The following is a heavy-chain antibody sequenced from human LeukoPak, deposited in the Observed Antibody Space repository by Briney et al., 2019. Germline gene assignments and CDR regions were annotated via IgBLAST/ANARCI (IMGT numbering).Heavy chain of an antibody. CDR1: GGTFSSYA. CDR2: IIPIFGTA. Sequence: ASVKVSRKASGGTFSSYAISWVRQAPGQGLEWMGGIIPIFGTANYAQKFQGRVTITADESTSTAYMELSSLRSEDTAVYYCARGEVVTYFDYWGQGTLVTVSS. D-gene: IGHD4-23*01. V-gene: IGHV1-69*01. CDR3: ARGEVVTYFDY. J-gene: IGHJ4*02.